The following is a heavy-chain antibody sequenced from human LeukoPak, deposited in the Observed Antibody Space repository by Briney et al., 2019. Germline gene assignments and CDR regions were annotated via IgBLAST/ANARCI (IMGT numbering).Heavy chain of an antibody. D-gene: IGHD3-10*01. CDR1: GYTFTSYY. CDR3: ARGVRYYGSGYYFDY. J-gene: IGHJ4*02. V-gene: IGHV1-46*01. CDR2: INPSGGST. Sequence: ASVKVSCKASGYTFTSYYMHWVRHAPGQGLEWMGIINPSGGSTSYAQKFQGRVTMTRDTSTSTVYMELSSLRSEDTAVYYCARGVRYYGSGYYFDYWGQGNLVTVSS.